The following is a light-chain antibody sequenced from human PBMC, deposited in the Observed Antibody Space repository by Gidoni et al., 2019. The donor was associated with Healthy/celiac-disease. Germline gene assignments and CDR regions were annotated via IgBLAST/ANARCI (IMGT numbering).Light chain of an antibody. CDR1: QSVSSY. CDR3: QQRSNWPPLT. CDR2: GAS. Sequence: ESVLTQSPATLSLSPGERATLSCRASQSVSSYLAWYQQKPGQAPRLLIYGASNRATVFPARFSGTCSGTDFTLTISSLEPEDFAVYYCQQRSNWPPLTFGGGTKVEIK. V-gene: IGKV3-11*01. J-gene: IGKJ4*01.